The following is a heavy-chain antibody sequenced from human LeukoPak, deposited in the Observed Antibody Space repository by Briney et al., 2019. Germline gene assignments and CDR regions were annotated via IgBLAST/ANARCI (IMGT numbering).Heavy chain of an antibody. Sequence: GGSLRLSCAASGFTFSSYWMSWVRQAPGKGLEWVANIKQDGSEKYYVDSVKGRFTISRDNAKNSLYLQMNSLRAEDTAVYYCARAQSSSGWYGYYYYYGMDVWGQGTTVTVFS. CDR2: IKQDGSEK. CDR1: GFTFSSYW. D-gene: IGHD6-19*01. CDR3: ARAQSSSGWYGYYYYYGMDV. J-gene: IGHJ6*02. V-gene: IGHV3-7*01.